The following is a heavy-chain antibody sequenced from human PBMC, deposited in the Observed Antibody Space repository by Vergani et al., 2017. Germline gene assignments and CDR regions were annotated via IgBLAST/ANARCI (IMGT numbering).Heavy chain of an antibody. J-gene: IGHJ5*02. CDR1: GGSISSSSYY. Sequence: QLQLQESGPGLVKPSETLSLTCTVSGGSISSSSYYWGWIRQPPGKGLEWIGSIYYSGSTYYNPSLKSRVTISEDPSKNQFSLKLSSVTAEDTAGYYCAREGDIVLKVYAIRLDWFDPWGQGTLVTVSS. CDR3: AREGDIVLKVYAIRLDWFDP. D-gene: IGHD2-8*01. CDR2: IYYSGST. V-gene: IGHV4-39*07.